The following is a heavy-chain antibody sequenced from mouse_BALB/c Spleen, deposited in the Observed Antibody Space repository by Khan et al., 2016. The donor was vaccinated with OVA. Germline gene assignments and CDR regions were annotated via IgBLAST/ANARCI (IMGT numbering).Heavy chain of an antibody. D-gene: IGHD1-1*01. J-gene: IGHJ2*01. CDR1: GYSITSDYA. V-gene: IGHV3-2*02. Sequence: EVQLQESGPGLVKPSQSLSLTCTVTGYSITSDYAWNWIRQFPGNKLEWMGYISYSGRPSYNPSLKSRISIPRDTSKNQFFLQLNSVTTDDTATYYCARSVTITTVVATDVDYWGQGTTLTVSS. CDR2: ISYSGRP. CDR3: ARSVTITTVVATDVDY.